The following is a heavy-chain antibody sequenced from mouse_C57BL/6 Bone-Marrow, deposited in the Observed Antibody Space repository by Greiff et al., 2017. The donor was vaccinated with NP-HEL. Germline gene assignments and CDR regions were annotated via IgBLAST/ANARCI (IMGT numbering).Heavy chain of an antibody. D-gene: IGHD1-1*01. CDR2: IYPGSGST. J-gene: IGHJ2*01. V-gene: IGHV1-55*01. Sequence: QVQLQQPGAELVKPGASVKMSCKASGYTFTSYWITWVKQRPGQGLEWIGDIYPGSGSTNYNEKFKSKATLTVDTSSSTAYMQLSSLTSEDSAVYYCASLGDYYGSSPDYWGQVAPLSQSPQ. CDR1: GYTFTSYW. CDR3: ASLGDYYGSSPDY.